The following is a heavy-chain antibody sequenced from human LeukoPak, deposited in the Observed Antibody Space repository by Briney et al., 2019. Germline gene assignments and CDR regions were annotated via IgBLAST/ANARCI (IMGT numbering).Heavy chain of an antibody. CDR2: VYNRGST. J-gene: IGHJ4*02. D-gene: IGHD5-12*01. CDR1: GASISSFY. V-gene: IGHV4-59*01. Sequence: PSETLSLTCTVSGASISSFYWSWIRQTPGKGLELIGYVYNRGSTHYTPSLKSRASISVDTSKNQFSLRLSSVTAADTAIYYCARVQGPNTQYTGYGFFDYWGQGTLVTVSS. CDR3: ARVQGPNTQYTGYGFFDY.